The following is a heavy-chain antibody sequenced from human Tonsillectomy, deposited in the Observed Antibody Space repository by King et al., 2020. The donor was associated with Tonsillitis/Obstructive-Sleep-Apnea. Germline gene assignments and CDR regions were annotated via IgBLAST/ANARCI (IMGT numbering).Heavy chain of an antibody. V-gene: IGHV3-11*05. CDR1: GFTFSDYF. CDR3: ARPGDDLGFDF. D-gene: IGHD3-16*01. J-gene: IGHJ4*02. Sequence: VQLVESGGGLVKPGGSLRLSCAVSGFTFSDYFMSWIRQAPGKGLEGLSYISSVGSHTSYADSVKGRFTISRDNANNLLYLQMDSLRAEDTAIYYCARPGDDLGFDFWGQGALVTVST. CDR2: ISSVGSHT.